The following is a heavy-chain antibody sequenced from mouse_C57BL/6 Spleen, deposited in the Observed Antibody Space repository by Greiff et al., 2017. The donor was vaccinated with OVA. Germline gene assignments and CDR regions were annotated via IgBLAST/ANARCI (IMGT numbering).Heavy chain of an antibody. CDR3: AREGYLLFFDY. CDR1: GFSLTSYG. J-gene: IGHJ2*01. CDR2: IWSGGST. V-gene: IGHV2-2*01. D-gene: IGHD5-1*01. Sequence: VQLQQSGPGLVQPSQSLSITCTVSGFSLTSYGVHWVRQSPGKGLEWLGVIWSGGSTDYNAAFISRLSISKDNSKSQVFFKMNSLQADDTAIYYCAREGYLLFFDYWGQGTTLTVSS.